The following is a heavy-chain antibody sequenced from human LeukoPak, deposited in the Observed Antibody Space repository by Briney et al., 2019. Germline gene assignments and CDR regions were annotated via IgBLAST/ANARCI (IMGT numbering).Heavy chain of an antibody. D-gene: IGHD4-17*01. CDR2: ISAYNGNT. CDR1: GYTFTSYG. V-gene: IGHV1-18*01. CDR3: ARDTVTIFPDAFDI. Sequence: ASVKVSCKASGYTFTSYGISWVRQAPGQGLECMGWISAYNGNTNYAQKLQGRVTMTTDTSTSTAYMELRSLRSDDTAVYYCARDTVTIFPDAFDIWGQGTMVTVSS. J-gene: IGHJ3*02.